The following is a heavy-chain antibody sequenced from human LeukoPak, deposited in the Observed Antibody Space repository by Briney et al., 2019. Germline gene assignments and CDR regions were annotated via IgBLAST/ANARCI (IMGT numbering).Heavy chain of an antibody. CDR1: GFTFSSYA. J-gene: IGHJ4*02. CDR3: AKVNTMVRGVTSLDY. V-gene: IGHV3-23*01. CDR2: ISGSDGST. Sequence: GGSLRLSCAASGFTFSSYAMTWVRQAPDKGLEWVSAISGSDGSTYYADSVKGRFTISRDNSKNTLYLQMNSLRAEDTAVYYCAKVNTMVRGVTSLDYWGQGTLVTVSS. D-gene: IGHD3-10*01.